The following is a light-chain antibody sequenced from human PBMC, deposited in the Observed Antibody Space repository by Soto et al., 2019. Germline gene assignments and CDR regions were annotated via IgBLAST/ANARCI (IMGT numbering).Light chain of an antibody. J-gene: IGLJ3*02. CDR1: SSDVGSYNL. CDR3: CSYAGSSTWV. V-gene: IGLV2-23*01. CDR2: DGN. Sequence: QSALTQPASVSGSPGQSITISCTGTSSDVGSYNLVSWYQQHPGKAPKLMIYDGNERPSGVSNRFSVSKSGNTASLTISGLQAEDEADYYCCSYAGSSTWVFGGGTQLTVL.